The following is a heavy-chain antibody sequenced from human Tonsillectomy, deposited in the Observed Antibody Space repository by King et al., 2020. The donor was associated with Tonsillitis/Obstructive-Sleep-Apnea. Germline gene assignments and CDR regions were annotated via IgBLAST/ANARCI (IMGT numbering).Heavy chain of an antibody. CDR2: ISWNSGSI. CDR1: GFTFDDYA. J-gene: IGHJ4*02. V-gene: IGHV3-9*01. Sequence: VQLVESGGGLVQPGRSLRLSCAASGFTFDDYAMHWVRQAPGKGLEWVSGISWNSGSIGYADSVKGRFTISRDNAKNSLYLQMNSLRAEDTALYYCAKGLSDDYGAFGAYWGQGTLVTVSS. CDR3: AKGLSDDYGAFGAY. D-gene: IGHD4-17*01.